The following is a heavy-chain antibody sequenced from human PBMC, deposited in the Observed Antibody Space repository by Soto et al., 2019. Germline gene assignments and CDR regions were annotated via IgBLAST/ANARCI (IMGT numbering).Heavy chain of an antibody. Sequence: ASVKVSCKASGYTFTSYDINWVRQATGQGLGWMGWMNPNSGNTGYAQKFQGRVTMTRNTSISTAYMELSSLRSEDTAVYYCARVAGFETYSSSWYVTYYYYMDVWGKGTTVTVS. CDR2: MNPNSGNT. CDR1: GYTFTSYD. CDR3: ARVAGFETYSSSWYVTYYYYMDV. D-gene: IGHD6-13*01. V-gene: IGHV1-8*01. J-gene: IGHJ6*03.